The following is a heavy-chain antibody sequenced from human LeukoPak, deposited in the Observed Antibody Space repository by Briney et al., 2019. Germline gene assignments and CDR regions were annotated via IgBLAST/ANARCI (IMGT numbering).Heavy chain of an antibody. CDR3: ASFSSGVWTLRCFDWLFPIFDY. V-gene: IGHV4-39*01. CDR2: IYYSGST. CDR1: GGSISSSSYY. D-gene: IGHD3-9*01. J-gene: IGHJ4*02. Sequence: SETLSLTCTVSGGSISSSSYYWGWIRQPPGKGLEWIGSIYYSGSTYYNPSLKSRVTISVDTSKNQFSLKLSSVTAADTAVYYCASFSSGVWTLRCFDWLFPIFDYWGQGTLVTVSS.